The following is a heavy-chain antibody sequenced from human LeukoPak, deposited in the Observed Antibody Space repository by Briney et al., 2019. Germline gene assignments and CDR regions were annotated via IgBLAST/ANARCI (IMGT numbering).Heavy chain of an antibody. CDR3: ASGGGTTYTLAAFDI. D-gene: IGHD3-16*01. CDR1: GGSLTGSSYY. J-gene: IGHJ3*02. V-gene: IGHV4-39*01. Sequence: SETLSLTCTVSGGSLTGSSYYWGWIRQPPGKGLEWIGSIYYSGSTYYNPSLKSRVTISVDTSKNQFSLKLSSVTAADTAVYYCASGGGTTYTLAAFDIWGQGTMVTVSS. CDR2: IYYSGST.